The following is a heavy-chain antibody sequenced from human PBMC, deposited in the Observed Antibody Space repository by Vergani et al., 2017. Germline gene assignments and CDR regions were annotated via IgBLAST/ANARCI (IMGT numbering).Heavy chain of an antibody. J-gene: IGHJ4*02. CDR1: GYTFSNYY. CDR2: INPSGGHT. CDR3: ARWYYGILTGYRY. D-gene: IGHD3-9*01. V-gene: IGHV1-46*03. Sequence: QVQVVQSGAAVKKSGDSVKVSCKTSGYTFSNYYMHWVRKAPGQGLEWMGIINPSGGHTNYAQKFQGRVTMTRDTSTSTVYMELSSLRSEDTAIYNCARWYYGILTGYRYWVQGTLVTVSA.